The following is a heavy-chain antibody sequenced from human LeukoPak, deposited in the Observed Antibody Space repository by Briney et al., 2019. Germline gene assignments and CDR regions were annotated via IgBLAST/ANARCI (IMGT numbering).Heavy chain of an antibody. D-gene: IGHD6-13*01. CDR2: IYYSGST. CDR3: ARIAAAGDFDY. J-gene: IGHJ4*02. V-gene: IGHV4-59*08. Sequence: SETLSLTCTVSGGSISSYYWSWIRQPPGKGLEWIGYIYYSGSTNYNPSLKSRVTISVDTSKNQFSLKLSSVTAADTAVYYCARIAAAGDFDYWGQGTLVTVSS. CDR1: GGSISSYY.